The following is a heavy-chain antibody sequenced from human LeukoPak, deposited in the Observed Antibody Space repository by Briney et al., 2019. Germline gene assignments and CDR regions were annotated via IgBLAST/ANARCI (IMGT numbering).Heavy chain of an antibody. Sequence: SQTFSLTCAISGDTVSSNSAAWNWIRQSPSRGLEWLGRTYYRSKWYNDYAVSVKSRITINPDTSKNQFSLQLNSVTPEDTAVYYCARVGSAAGKQGYFDYWGQGTLVTVSS. CDR3: ARVGSAAGKQGYFDY. D-gene: IGHD6-13*01. J-gene: IGHJ4*02. CDR2: TYYRSKWYN. CDR1: GDTVSSNSAA. V-gene: IGHV6-1*01.